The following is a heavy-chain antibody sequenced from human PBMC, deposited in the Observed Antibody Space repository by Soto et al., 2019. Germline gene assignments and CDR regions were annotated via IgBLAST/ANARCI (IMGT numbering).Heavy chain of an antibody. CDR3: ARDHVRCGFDI. V-gene: IGHV3-11*06. D-gene: IGHD4-17*01. CDR1: GFTFSDYY. CDR2: ISSSSSYT. J-gene: IGHJ3*02. Sequence: GGSLRLSYAASGFTFSDYYMSWIRQAPGKGLEWVSYISSSSSYTNYADSVKGRFTISRDNAKNSLYLQMNSLRAEDTAVYYCARDHVRCGFDIWGQGTRVTVSS.